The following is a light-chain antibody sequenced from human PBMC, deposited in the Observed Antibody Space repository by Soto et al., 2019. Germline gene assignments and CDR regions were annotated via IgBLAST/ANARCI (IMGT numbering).Light chain of an antibody. CDR2: EAT. Sequence: QSVLTQPPSASGSPGQSVTISCTGTSSDVGGYNYVSWYQQHPGKAPKLMIYEATKRPSGVPDRFSGSKSGNTASLTVSGLLAEDEADYYCSSHAGINNVVFGGGTKVTVL. J-gene: IGLJ3*02. CDR3: SSHAGINNVV. V-gene: IGLV2-8*01. CDR1: SSDVGGYNY.